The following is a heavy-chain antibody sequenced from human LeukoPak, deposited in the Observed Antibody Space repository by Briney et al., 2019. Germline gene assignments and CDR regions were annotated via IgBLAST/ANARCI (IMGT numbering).Heavy chain of an antibody. V-gene: IGHV4-59*01. D-gene: IGHD6-19*01. CDR1: GGSISSYY. CDR3: ARDRRYSSGWYGIDY. J-gene: IGHJ4*02. Sequence: SETLSLTCTVSGGSISSYYWSWIRQPPGKGLEWIGYIYYGGSTNYNPSLKSRVTISVDTSKNQFSLKLSSVTAADTAVYYCARDRRYSSGWYGIDYWGQGTLVTVSS. CDR2: IYYGGST.